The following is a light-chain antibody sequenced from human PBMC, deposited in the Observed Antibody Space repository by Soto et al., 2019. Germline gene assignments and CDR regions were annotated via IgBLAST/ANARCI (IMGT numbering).Light chain of an antibody. CDR1: RSISTY. Sequence: PGERATLSCRASRSISTYLAWYQQKPGQAPRLLIYEALNRATGIPARFSGSGSGTDSTLTISSLEPEDFAVYYCQQRNNWPLTFGGGTKVDIK. CDR3: QQRNNWPLT. J-gene: IGKJ4*02. V-gene: IGKV3-11*01. CDR2: EAL.